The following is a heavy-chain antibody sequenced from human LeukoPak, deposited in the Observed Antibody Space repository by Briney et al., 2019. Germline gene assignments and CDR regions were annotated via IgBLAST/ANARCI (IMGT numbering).Heavy chain of an antibody. CDR3: ARVGLYSGSYYIFDY. V-gene: IGHV1-46*01. D-gene: IGHD1-26*01. J-gene: IGHJ4*02. CDR2: INPSGGST. Sequence: GASVKVSCKASGYTFTSYYMHWVRQAPGQGLEWMGLINPSGGSTSYAQKFQGRVTMTRDTSTSTVYMELGSLSSEDTAVYYCARVGLYSGSYYIFDYWGQGALVTVSS. CDR1: GYTFTSYY.